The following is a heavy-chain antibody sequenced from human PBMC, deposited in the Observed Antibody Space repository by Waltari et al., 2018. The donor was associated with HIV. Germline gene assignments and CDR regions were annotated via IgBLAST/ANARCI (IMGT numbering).Heavy chain of an antibody. D-gene: IGHD6-19*01. CDR2: ISWNSGSI. CDR1: GFTFDDYA. J-gene: IGHJ5*02. CDR3: AKDRGPFIAVAGT. V-gene: IGHV3-9*01. Sequence: EVQLVESGRGLVQPGRSLRLSCAASGFTFDDYAMHWVRQPPGKGLEWVSGISWNSGSIDYADSVKGRFTISRDNTKNSLYLQMNSVRAEDTALYYCAKDRGPFIAVAGTWGQGTLVTVSS.